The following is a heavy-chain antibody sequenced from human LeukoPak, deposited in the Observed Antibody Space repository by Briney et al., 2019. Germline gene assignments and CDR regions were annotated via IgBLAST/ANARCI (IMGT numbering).Heavy chain of an antibody. J-gene: IGHJ4*02. CDR1: GGSISSSSYY. D-gene: IGHD2-15*01. Sequence: SETLSLTCTVSGGSISSSSYYWGWIRQPPGKGLEWIGSIYHSGSTYYNPSLKSRVTISVDTSKNQFSLKLSSVTAADTAVYYCARHFCSGGSCYGEIDYWGQGTLVTVSS. V-gene: IGHV4-39*01. CDR2: IYHSGST. CDR3: ARHFCSGGSCYGEIDY.